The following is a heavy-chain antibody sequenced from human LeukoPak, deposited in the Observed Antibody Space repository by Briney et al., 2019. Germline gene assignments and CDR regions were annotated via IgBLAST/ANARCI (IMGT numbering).Heavy chain of an antibody. Sequence: GGSLRLSCAASGFTFSNFWMSWVRQAPGKGLEWVANLKPDGSDAYYVDSVKGRFTISRDNAKNSLFLQMNSLRAEDTAVYYCSKGGRGDSWGQGTLVTVSS. J-gene: IGHJ4*02. V-gene: IGHV3-7*01. D-gene: IGHD3-10*01. CDR1: GFTFSNFW. CDR2: LKPDGSDA. CDR3: SKGGRGDS.